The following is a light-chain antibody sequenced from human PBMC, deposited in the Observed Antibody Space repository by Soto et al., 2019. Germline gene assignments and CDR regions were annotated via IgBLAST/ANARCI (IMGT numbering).Light chain of an antibody. V-gene: IGLV2-14*01. Sequence: QSVLTQPASVSGSPGQSITISCTGTSSDVGAYNYDSWYQQHPGKVPKLIIYDVNNRPSGVSNRFSGSKSGNTASLTISCLQTEDEADYYCSSYTSATTYVFGTGTKVNVL. CDR3: SSYTSATTYV. J-gene: IGLJ1*01. CDR2: DVN. CDR1: SSDVGAYNY.